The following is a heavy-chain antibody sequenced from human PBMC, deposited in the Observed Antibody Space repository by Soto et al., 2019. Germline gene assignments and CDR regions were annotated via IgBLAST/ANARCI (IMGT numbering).Heavy chain of an antibody. CDR1: GFTFNTYG. CDR2: ISYDDVNK. V-gene: IGHV3-30*03. D-gene: IGHD2-21*01. CDR3: ARSPQPTILIPWYFDF. J-gene: IGHJ2*01. Sequence: QVHLVESGGGVVQPGRYLGLSCAASGFTFNTYGMHWVRQAQGKGLEREAAISYDDVNKYYADYVKGRFTISRDNSKNPLYVQMNSRKPADTSVDYCARSPQPTILIPWYFDFWGRGLLVAVSS.